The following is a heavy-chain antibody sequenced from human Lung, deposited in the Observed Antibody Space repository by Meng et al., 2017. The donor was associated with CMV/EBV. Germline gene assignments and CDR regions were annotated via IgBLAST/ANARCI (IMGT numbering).Heavy chain of an antibody. CDR3: ATDAVARGDY. CDR2: IIPFLGVA. Sequence: SVKVSCKASRGRFGNYGISWARQAPGQGLEWMGGIIPFLGVASYAPKFKGRFTITTDKSTSTVYMDLGSLRSEDTAVYYCATDAVARGDYWGQGTMVTVSS. V-gene: IGHV1-69*10. D-gene: IGHD3-10*01. CDR1: RGRFGNYG. J-gene: IGHJ4*02.